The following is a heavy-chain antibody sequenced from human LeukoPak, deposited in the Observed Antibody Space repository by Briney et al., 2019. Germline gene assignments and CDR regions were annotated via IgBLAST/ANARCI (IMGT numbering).Heavy chain of an antibody. CDR1: GFMFRGYG. CDR2: IRYDGNDK. V-gene: IGHV3-30*02. Sequence: EGSLRLSCAASGFMFRGYGMHWVRQAPGKGLEWVAFIRYDGNDKQYADSVKGRFTISRDNSKNTLYLQMDNLRAEDTAVYYCARVTTAIPDAFDIWGQGTMVTVSS. D-gene: IGHD2-21*02. CDR3: ARVTTAIPDAFDI. J-gene: IGHJ3*02.